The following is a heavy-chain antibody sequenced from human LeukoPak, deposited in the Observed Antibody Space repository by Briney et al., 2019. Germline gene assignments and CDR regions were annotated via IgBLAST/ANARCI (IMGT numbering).Heavy chain of an antibody. Sequence: SVKVSCKASGGTFSSYAISWVRQAPGQGLEWMGGIIPIFGTANYAQKFQGRVTITTDESTSTAYMELSSLRSEDTAVYYCARDIILAYGGNPYSFDYWGQGTLVTVSS. CDR2: IIPIFGTA. CDR1: GGTFSSYA. D-gene: IGHD4-23*01. V-gene: IGHV1-69*05. CDR3: ARDIILAYGGNPYSFDY. J-gene: IGHJ4*02.